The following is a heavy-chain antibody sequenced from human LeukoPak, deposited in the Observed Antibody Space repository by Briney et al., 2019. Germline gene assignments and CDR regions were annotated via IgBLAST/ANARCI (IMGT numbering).Heavy chain of an antibody. J-gene: IGHJ4*02. CDR1: GVTFRSYG. D-gene: IGHD3-9*01. CDR2: ISSDGNDK. CDR3: ARLLSYARYFDWLPPQYYFDY. V-gene: IGHV3-30*03. Sequence: QAGGSLRLSCAASGVTFRSYGMHWVRQAPGKGLEWVALISSDGNDKLYGDSVKGRFTISRDDSKSTLYLQMNSLRAEDTAVYYCARLLSYARYFDWLPPQYYFDYWGQGTLVTVSS.